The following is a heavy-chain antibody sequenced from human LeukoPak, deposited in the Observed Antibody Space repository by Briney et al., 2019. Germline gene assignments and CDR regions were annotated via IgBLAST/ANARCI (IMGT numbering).Heavy chain of an antibody. CDR2: INPSGGST. CDR3: ARDLFWYYDILTGYYTDYYYGMDV. Sequence: ASVKVSCKASGYTFTSYYMHWVRQAPGQGLEWMGIINPSGGSTSYAQKFQGRVTMTRDTSTSTVYMEPSSLRSEDTAVYYCARDLFWYYDILTGYYTDYYYGMDVWGQGTTVTVSS. D-gene: IGHD3-9*01. J-gene: IGHJ6*02. CDR1: GYTFTSYY. V-gene: IGHV1-46*01.